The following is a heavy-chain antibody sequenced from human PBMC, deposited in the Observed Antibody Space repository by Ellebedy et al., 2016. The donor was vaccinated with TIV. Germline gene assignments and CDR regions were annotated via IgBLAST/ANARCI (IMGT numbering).Heavy chain of an antibody. CDR3: ARTDPWQPIDD. CDR2: VYYSGSP. D-gene: IGHD2-21*02. Sequence: MPGGSLRLSCTVSGGSISGSIYYWGWIRQPPGKGLEYIRSVYYSGSPYYNPSFKSRVTLSADTSKNQFSLNLRTVTAADTAVYYCARTDPWQPIDDWGQGILVSVSS. V-gene: IGHV4-39*01. J-gene: IGHJ4*02. CDR1: GGSISGSIYY.